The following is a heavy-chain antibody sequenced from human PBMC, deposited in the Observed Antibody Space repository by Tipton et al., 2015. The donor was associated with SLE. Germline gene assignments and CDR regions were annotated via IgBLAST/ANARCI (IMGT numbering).Heavy chain of an antibody. CDR3: ARDPNSSSWVNWFDP. V-gene: IGHV4-59*01. CDR1: GGSISSYY. J-gene: IGHJ5*02. D-gene: IGHD6-13*01. Sequence: TLSLTCTVSGGSISSYYWSWIRQPPGKGLEWIGYIYYSGSTNYNPSLKSRVTISVDTSKNQFSLKLSSVTAADTAVYYCARDPNSSSWVNWFDPWGQGTLVTVSS. CDR2: IYYSGST.